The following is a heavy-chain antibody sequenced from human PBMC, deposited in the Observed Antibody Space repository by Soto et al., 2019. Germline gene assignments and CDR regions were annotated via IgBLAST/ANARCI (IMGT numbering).Heavy chain of an antibody. J-gene: IGHJ4*02. CDR3: ARGDEYGGDY. V-gene: IGHV3-7*01. CDR2: INQDGSEI. Sequence: EVQLVESGGDLVQPGGSLRLSCTASGFTFSNYWMSWVRQAPGKGLEWVANINQDGSEIYYVGSVKGRFTISRDNAKNSLFLQMNSLRAEDTAVYYCARGDEYGGDYWGQGTLATVSS. CDR1: GFTFSNYW. D-gene: IGHD1-26*01.